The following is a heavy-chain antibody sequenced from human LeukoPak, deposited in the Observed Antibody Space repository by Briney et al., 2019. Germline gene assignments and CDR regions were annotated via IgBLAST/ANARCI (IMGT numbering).Heavy chain of an antibody. CDR3: ARDVGVGKLAHYYMDV. Sequence: GGSLRLSCAASGFTFSSYAMHWVRQAPGKGLEWVAVISYDGSNKYYADSAKGRFTISRDNSKNTLYLQMNSLRAEDTAVYYCARDVGVGKLAHYYMDVWGKGTTVTVSS. D-gene: IGHD2-8*01. CDR1: GFTFSSYA. CDR2: ISYDGSNK. J-gene: IGHJ6*03. V-gene: IGHV3-30-3*01.